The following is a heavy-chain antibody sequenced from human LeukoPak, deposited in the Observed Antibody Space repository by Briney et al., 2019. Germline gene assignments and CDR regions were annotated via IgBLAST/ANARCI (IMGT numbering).Heavy chain of an antibody. J-gene: IGHJ6*02. CDR1: GFTFSTYG. V-gene: IGHV3-30*03. Sequence: GGSLRLSCAASGFTFSTYGMHWVRRAPGKGLEWVALISFVGNYKYYADSVKGRFTISRDNSKNTLCLQMNSLRVGDTAVYYCARGLGKTYYYNYAMDDWGQGTTVTVSS. D-gene: IGHD7-27*01. CDR3: ARGLGKTYYYNYAMDD. CDR2: ISFVGNYK.